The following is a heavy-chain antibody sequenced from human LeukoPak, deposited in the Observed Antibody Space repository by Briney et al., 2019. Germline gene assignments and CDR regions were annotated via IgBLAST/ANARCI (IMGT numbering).Heavy chain of an antibody. V-gene: IGHV1-58*01. J-gene: IGHJ6*02. CDR2: IVVGSGNT. D-gene: IGHD6-19*01. CDR3: AGIKTGYSSYYGMDV. CDR1: GFTFTSSA. Sequence: SVKVSCKASGFTFTSSAVQWVRQARGQRLEWIGWIVVGSGNTNYAQKFQERVTITRDMSTSTAYMELSSLRSEDTAVYYCAGIKTGYSSYYGMDVWGQGSTVTVSS.